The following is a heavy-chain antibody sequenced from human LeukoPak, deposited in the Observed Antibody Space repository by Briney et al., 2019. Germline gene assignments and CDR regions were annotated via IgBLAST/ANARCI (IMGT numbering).Heavy chain of an antibody. CDR3: ARGESIAVAVGGNYYYCYMDV. CDR1: GYIFIGYY. CDR2: INPNSGGT. Sequence: ASVKVSCKTSGYIFIGYYIHWVRQAPGQGLEWMGWINPNSGGTHFAQKFQGRVTMTRDTSMTTTYMELSRLRSEDTAVYYCARGESIAVAVGGNYYYCYMDVWGKGTTVTVSS. J-gene: IGHJ6*03. V-gene: IGHV1-2*02. D-gene: IGHD6-19*01.